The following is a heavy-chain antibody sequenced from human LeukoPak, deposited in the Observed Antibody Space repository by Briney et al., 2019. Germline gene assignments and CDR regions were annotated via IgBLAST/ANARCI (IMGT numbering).Heavy chain of an antibody. J-gene: IGHJ4*02. V-gene: IGHV4-30-2*01. Sequence: QTLSLTCTVSGGSISSGSYYWSWIRQPPGKGLEWIGYIYHSGSTYYNPSLKSRVTISVDRSKNQFSLKLSSVTAADTAVYYCARGPAGDFDYWGQGTLVTVSS. CDR1: GGSISSGSYY. D-gene: IGHD6-13*01. CDR3: ARGPAGDFDY. CDR2: IYHSGST.